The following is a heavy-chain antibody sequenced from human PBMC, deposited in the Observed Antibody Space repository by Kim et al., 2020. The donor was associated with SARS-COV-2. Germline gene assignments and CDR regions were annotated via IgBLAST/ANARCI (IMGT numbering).Heavy chain of an antibody. D-gene: IGHD6-19*01. CDR3: ATTGGSSGWSYAFDI. Sequence: GGSLRLSCAASGFTLSTYSMNWVRQAPGKGLEWVSSISSSSSYIYYADSVNGRFTISRDNAKNSLYLQMNSLRAADTAVYYCATTGGSSGWSYAFDIWGQGTMVTVSS. CDR2: ISSSSSYI. CDR1: GFTLSTYS. J-gene: IGHJ3*02. V-gene: IGHV3-21*04.